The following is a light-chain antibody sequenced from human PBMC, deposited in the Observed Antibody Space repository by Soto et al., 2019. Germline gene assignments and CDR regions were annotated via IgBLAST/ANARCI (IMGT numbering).Light chain of an antibody. Sequence: EIVLTQSPGTLSLSPGERATLSCRASQRISSSYLAWYQQKPGHAPRLLISGASSRATGIPDRFSGSGSGTDFTLTISRLGPEDLAVYFCQQFGSSPWTFGQGTKVEIK. J-gene: IGKJ1*01. CDR3: QQFGSSPWT. CDR1: QRISSSY. CDR2: GAS. V-gene: IGKV3-20*01.